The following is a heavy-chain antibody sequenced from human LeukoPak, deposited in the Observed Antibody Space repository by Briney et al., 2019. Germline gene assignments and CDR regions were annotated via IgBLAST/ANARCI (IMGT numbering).Heavy chain of an antibody. CDR3: AAIVGGYDAFDI. CDR1: GFTVSSNY. D-gene: IGHD1-26*01. CDR2: IYSGGST. Sequence: PGGSLTLSCAASGFTVSSNYMSWVRQAPGKGLEWVSVIYSGGSTYYADSVNGRFTISRDNSKNTLYLQMNSLRAEDTAVYYCAAIVGGYDAFDIWGQGTMVTVSS. J-gene: IGHJ3*02. V-gene: IGHV3-53*01.